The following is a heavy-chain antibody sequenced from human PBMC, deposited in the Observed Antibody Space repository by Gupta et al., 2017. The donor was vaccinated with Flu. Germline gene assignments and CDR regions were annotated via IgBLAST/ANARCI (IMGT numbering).Heavy chain of an antibody. CDR2: ISTSASTI. Sequence: QLQLVESGGTLVTPGGSLRLSCEDSAFMFSDFYMNWIRQAPGKGPEWIAYISTSASTIYYADSVKGRFTISRDNAKNSLYLQMDSLTVEDTAIYYCAGSATWAGGYMDVWGKGTKVIVSS. D-gene: IGHD3-10*01. CDR1: AFMFSDFY. V-gene: IGHV3-11*01. CDR3: AGSATWAGGYMDV. J-gene: IGHJ6*03.